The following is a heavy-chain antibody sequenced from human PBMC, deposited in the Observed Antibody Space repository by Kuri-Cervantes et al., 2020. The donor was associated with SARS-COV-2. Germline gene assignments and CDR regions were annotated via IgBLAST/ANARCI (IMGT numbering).Heavy chain of an antibody. J-gene: IGHJ4*02. CDR2: IRGKANNYAT. CDR3: TTLIDY. V-gene: IGHV3-73*01. CDR1: GFTFSSYS. Sequence: GESLKISCAASGFTFSSYSMNWVRQASGKGLEWVGRIRGKANNYATAYVASVKGRFTISRDDSKNMAYLQMNSLKTEDTAVYYCTTLIDYWGQGTLVTVSS.